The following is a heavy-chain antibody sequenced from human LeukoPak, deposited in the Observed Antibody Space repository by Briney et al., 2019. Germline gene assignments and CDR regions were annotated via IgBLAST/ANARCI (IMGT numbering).Heavy chain of an antibody. CDR1: GLMFDDYD. D-gene: IGHD2-21*01. CDR2: INWNAGST. J-gene: IGHJ4*02. CDR3: ARVFKYSMSGYYFDY. Sequence: GRSLRLSCAASGLMFDDYDMTWVRQAPGKGLEWVSGINWNAGSTAYADSVKGRFTISRDNAKNSLYLQMSSLRAEDTALYYCARVFKYSMSGYYFDYWGQGALVTVSS. V-gene: IGHV3-20*04.